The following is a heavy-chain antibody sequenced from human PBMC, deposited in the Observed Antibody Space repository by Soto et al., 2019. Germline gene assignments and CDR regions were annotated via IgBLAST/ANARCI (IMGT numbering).Heavy chain of an antibody. CDR3: ARESEDLTSNFDY. Sequence: GGSLRLSCAAPGFTFTRYSMNWVRQAPGKGLEWVSSISSTTNYIYYGASMKGRFTISRDNGKNSLYLEIHSLRAEDTAVYYCARESEDLTSNFDYWGQGTLVTVS. CDR1: GFTFTRYS. J-gene: IGHJ4*02. CDR2: ISSTTNYI. V-gene: IGHV3-21*06.